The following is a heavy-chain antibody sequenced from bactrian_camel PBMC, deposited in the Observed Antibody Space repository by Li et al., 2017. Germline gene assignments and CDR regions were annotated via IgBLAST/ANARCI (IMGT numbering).Heavy chain of an antibody. CDR3: AAVRTYASRCTVLAAGYNG. V-gene: IGHV3S53*01. CDR1: GNRHSQRC. CDR2: IDDDGTA. Sequence: WSLEISCAVSGNRHSQRCMGWFRQVPGKEREGVAGIDDDGTASYADSVKGRFTISQDNAENTVYLQMNSLKPEDTAMYYCAAVRTYASRCTVLAAGYNGWGQGTQVTVS. J-gene: IGHJ4*01. D-gene: IGHD6*01.